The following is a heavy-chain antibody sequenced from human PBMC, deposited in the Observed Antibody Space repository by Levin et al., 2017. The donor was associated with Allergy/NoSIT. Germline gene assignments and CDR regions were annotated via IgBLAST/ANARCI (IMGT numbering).Heavy chain of an antibody. CDR1: VFTFSRYE. CDR3: ARDRGISTNAFDI. J-gene: IGHJ3*02. Sequence: GGSLRLSCAASVFTFSRYEMNWVRQAPGKGLEWVSYISSSSSTIYYAASVKGRFTISRDNAKNSLYLQMNTLRAEDTAVYYCARDRGISTNAFDIWGQGTMVTVSS. CDR2: ISSSSSTI. D-gene: IGHD2/OR15-2a*01. V-gene: IGHV3-48*03.